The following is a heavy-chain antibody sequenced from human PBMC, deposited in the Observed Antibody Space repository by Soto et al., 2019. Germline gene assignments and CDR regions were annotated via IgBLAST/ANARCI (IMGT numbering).Heavy chain of an antibody. D-gene: IGHD2-21*01. Sequence: QITLKESGPTLVKPTQTLTLTCTFSGFSLSTSGVGVGWIRQPPGQALDWLALIYWDDDERYSPSLKSRRTISKDTSKTQVVLTTTNLDPVDTATYYCDHLCAGKFDYCGQGSVVTVSS. CDR1: GFSLSTSGVG. J-gene: IGHJ4*02. V-gene: IGHV2-5*02. CDR3: DHLCAGKFDY. CDR2: IYWDDDE.